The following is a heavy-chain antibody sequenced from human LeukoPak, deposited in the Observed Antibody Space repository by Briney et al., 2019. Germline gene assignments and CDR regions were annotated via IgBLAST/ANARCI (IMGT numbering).Heavy chain of an antibody. V-gene: IGHV4-34*01. Sequence: SETLSLTCAVYGGSFSGYYWSWIRQPPGKGLEWIGEINHSGSTNYNPSLKSRVTISVDTSKNQFSLKLSSVTAADTAVYYCARSGGWLQSDWFDPWGQGTLVTVSS. CDR3: ARSGGWLQSDWFDP. CDR2: INHSGST. D-gene: IGHD5-24*01. CDR1: GGSFSGYY. J-gene: IGHJ5*02.